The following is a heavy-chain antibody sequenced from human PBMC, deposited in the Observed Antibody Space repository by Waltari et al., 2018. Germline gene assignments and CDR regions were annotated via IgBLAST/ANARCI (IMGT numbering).Heavy chain of an antibody. Sequence: EVQLLVSGGALVQAGGSMILSCAGSVFAFVNYGLTWVRQVPGNGLECVSAIFGRGDKTYNADSVKGRFFVSRDTSKNTLYLQMSSLRAEDTALYYCARDDAVDGGYLDYWGQGTLVTVSS. J-gene: IGHJ4*02. CDR1: VFAFVNYG. CDR3: ARDDAVDGGYLDY. V-gene: IGHV3-23*01. D-gene: IGHD2-2*01. CDR2: IFGRGDKT.